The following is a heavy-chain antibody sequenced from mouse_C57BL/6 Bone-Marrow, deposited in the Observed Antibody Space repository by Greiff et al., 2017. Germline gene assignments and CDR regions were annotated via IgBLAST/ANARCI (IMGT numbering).Heavy chain of an antibody. CDR2: IYPRSGNT. V-gene: IGHV1-81*01. Sequence: QVQLKQPGAELVKPGASVKLSCKASGYTFTSYGISWVKQRTGQGLEWIGEIYPRSGNTYYNEKFKGKATLTADKSSSTAYMELRSLTSEDSAVYFCARMRYFYAMDYWGQGTSVTVSS. CDR1: GYTFTSYG. CDR3: ARMRYFYAMDY. J-gene: IGHJ4*01.